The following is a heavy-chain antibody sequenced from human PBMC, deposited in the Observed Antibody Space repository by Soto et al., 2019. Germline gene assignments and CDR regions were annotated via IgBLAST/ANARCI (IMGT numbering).Heavy chain of an antibody. J-gene: IGHJ5*02. V-gene: IGHV1-69*13. CDR3: ARGKGTGSSSSWRTNWFDP. CDR1: GGTFSSYA. CDR2: IIPIFGTA. D-gene: IGHD6-13*01. Sequence: SVKVSCKASGGTFSSYAISWVRQAPGQGLEWMGGIIPIFGTANYAQKFQGKVTITADESTSTAYMELSSLRSEDTAVYYCARGKGTGSSSSWRTNWFDPWGQGTLVTVSS.